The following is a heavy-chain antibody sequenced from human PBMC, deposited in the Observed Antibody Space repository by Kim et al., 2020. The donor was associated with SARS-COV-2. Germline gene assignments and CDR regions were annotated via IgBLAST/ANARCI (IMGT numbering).Heavy chain of an antibody. D-gene: IGHD1-1*01. Sequence: SETLSLTCTVSGGSISSYYWSWIRQPPGKGLEWIGYIYYSGRTNYNPSLKSRVTISVDTSKNQFSLKLSSVTAADTAVYYCARESGGDGYYYYYYGMDVWGQGTTVTVSS. CDR2: IYYSGRT. CDR1: GGSISSYY. J-gene: IGHJ6*02. CDR3: ARESGGDGYYYYYYGMDV. V-gene: IGHV4-59*01.